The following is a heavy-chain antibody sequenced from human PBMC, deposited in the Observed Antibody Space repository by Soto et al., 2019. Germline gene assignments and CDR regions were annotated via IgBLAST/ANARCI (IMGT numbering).Heavy chain of an antibody. CDR3: ARGQGVDYYYYGMDV. CDR1: GYTFTGYY. CDR2: INPNSGGT. Sequence: ASVKVSCKASGYTFTGYYMHWVRQAPGQGLEWMGWINPNSGGTNYAQKFQGWVTMTRDTSIGTAYMELSRLRSDDTAVYYCARGQGVDYYYYGMDVWGQGTTVTVSS. D-gene: IGHD2-15*01. V-gene: IGHV1-2*04. J-gene: IGHJ6*02.